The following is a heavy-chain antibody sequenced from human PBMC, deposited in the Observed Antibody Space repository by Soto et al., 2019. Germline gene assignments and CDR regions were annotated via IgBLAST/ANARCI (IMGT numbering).Heavy chain of an antibody. CDR2: IYYSGST. V-gene: IGHV4-59*01. J-gene: IGHJ4*02. CDR3: ARDEGSFDY. Sequence: ASETLSLTCTVSGGSISSYYWSWIRQPPGKGLEWIGYIYYSGSTNYNPSLKSRVTISVDTSKNQFSLKLSSVTAADTAVYYCARDEGSFDYWGQGTLVTVSS. CDR1: GGSISSYY.